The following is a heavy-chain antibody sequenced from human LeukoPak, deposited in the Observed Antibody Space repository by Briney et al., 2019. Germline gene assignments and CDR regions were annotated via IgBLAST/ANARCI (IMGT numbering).Heavy chain of an antibody. CDR3: TTSFGGYYTLNYFDY. CDR2: IRITTDGGTT. J-gene: IGHJ4*02. Sequence: PGGSLRLSCAASGFTFSSYAMTWVRQAPGKGLEWVGRIRITTDGGTTDYAAPVKGRFTISRDDSKNTLYLQMNSLKTEDTAVYYCTTSFGGYYTLNYFDYWGRGTLVAVSS. D-gene: IGHD3-3*01. V-gene: IGHV3-15*01. CDR1: GFTFSSYA.